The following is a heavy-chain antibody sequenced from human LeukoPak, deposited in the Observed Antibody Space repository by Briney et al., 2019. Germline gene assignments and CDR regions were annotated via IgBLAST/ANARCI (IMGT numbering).Heavy chain of an antibody. J-gene: IGHJ5*02. Sequence: VASVKVSCKVSGYTLTELSMHWVRQAPGKGLEWMGGFDPEDGETIYAQKFQGRVTMTEDTSTDTAYMELSSLRSEDTAVYYCATGQQLVEGDWFDPWGQGTLVTVSS. D-gene: IGHD6-6*01. CDR3: ATGQQLVEGDWFDP. CDR2: FDPEDGET. V-gene: IGHV1-24*01. CDR1: GYTLTELS.